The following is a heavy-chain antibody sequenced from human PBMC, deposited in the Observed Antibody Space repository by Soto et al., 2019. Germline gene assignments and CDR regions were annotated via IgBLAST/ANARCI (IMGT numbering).Heavy chain of an antibody. CDR2: INHSGST. J-gene: IGHJ4*02. V-gene: IGHV4-34*01. Sequence: SETLSLTCAVYGGSFSGYYWSWIRQPPGKGLEWIGEINHSGSTNYNPSLKSRVTISVDTSKNQFSLKLSSVTAADTAVYYCARTGANRPYRSSLLDYWGQGTLVIVSS. D-gene: IGHD6-13*01. CDR1: GGSFSGYY. CDR3: ARTGANRPYRSSLLDY.